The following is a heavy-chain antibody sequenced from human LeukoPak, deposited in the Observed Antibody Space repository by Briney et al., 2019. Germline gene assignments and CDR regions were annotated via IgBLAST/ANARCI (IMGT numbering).Heavy chain of an antibody. D-gene: IGHD3-10*01. V-gene: IGHV3-23*01. CDR1: GITLSNYA. CDR3: ARGDEYYYGSGSYSAFDY. J-gene: IGHJ4*02. CDR2: IGGSGASI. Sequence: GGSLKLSCTASGITLSNYAMSWVRQAPGKGLEWVSLIGGSGASIIYADSVKGRFTISRDNAKNSLYLQMNSLRAEDTAVYYCARGDEYYYGSGSYSAFDYWGQGTLVTVSS.